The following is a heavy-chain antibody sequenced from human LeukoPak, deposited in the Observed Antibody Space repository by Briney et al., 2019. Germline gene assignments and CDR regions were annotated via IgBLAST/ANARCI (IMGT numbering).Heavy chain of an antibody. Sequence: SETLSLTCADYGGSFSGYYWSWIRQPPGKGLEWIGEINHSGSTNYNPSLKSRVTISVDTSKNQFSLKLSSVTAADTAVYYCASPKRGYSYGYNYWGQGTLVTVSS. CDR1: GGSFSGYY. J-gene: IGHJ4*02. CDR3: ASPKRGYSYGYNY. CDR2: INHSGST. V-gene: IGHV4-34*01. D-gene: IGHD5-18*01.